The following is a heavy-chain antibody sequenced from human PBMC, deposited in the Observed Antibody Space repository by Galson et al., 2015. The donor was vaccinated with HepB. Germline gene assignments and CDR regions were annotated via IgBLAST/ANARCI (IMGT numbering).Heavy chain of an antibody. V-gene: IGHV3-53*01. CDR1: GLSVSDNY. CDR3: VRGLRGFAFY. D-gene: IGHD3-10*01. Sequence: SLRLSCAASGLSVSDNYLSWFRQAPGKRLQWVSTLYATGNTYYADSVKCRFTISRAESKNTLYLQMNNVGADDTAVYYCVRGLRGFAFYWGQATLVTVSS. CDR2: LYATGNT. J-gene: IGHJ4*02.